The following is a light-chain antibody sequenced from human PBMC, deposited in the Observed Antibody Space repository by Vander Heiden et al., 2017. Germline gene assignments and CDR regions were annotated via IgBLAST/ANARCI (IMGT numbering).Light chain of an antibody. J-gene: IGKJ4*01. CDR3: QQLNSYPSLT. V-gene: IGKV1-9*01. CDR1: QGISSY. Sequence: DIQLTQSPSFLSASVGDRVTITCWASQGISSYLAWYQQKPGKAPKLLIDAASTLQSGVPSRFSGSGSGTEFTLTISSLQPEDFATYYCQQLNSYPSLTFGGGTKVEIK. CDR2: AAS.